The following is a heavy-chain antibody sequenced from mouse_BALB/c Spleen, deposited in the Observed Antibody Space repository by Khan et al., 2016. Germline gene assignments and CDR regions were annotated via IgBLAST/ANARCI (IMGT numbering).Heavy chain of an antibody. J-gene: IGHJ1*01. CDR1: GYTFTTFY. CDR2: IYPGNINT. D-gene: IGHD2-4*01. Sequence: QVQLQQSGPELVKPGASVRISCKASGYTFTTFYIHWLKQGPGQGLEWIGWIYPGNINTKYNENFKDKATLTADKSASTAYMQLSSLTSDDSAVYFCARGYYEWYFDVWGAGTTVTVSS. V-gene: IGHV1S56*01. CDR3: ARGYYEWYFDV.